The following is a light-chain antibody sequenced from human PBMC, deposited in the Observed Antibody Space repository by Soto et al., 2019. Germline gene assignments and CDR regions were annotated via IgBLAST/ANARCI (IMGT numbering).Light chain of an antibody. Sequence: QSVLTQTAYVAGSPGQSITISCTETSSDVGGYNYVSWYQQHPGKAPTLMIYDVSNRPSGVSIRFSGSKSGNTASLTISGLQAEYEADYYCCAYTRNIPPSSVFGSG. V-gene: IGLV2-14*01. CDR3: CAYTRNIPPSSV. CDR1: SSDVGGYNY. J-gene: IGLJ1*01. CDR2: DVS.